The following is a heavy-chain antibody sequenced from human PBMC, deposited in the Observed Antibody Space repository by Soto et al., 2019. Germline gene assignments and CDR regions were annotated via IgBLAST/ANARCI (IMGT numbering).Heavy chain of an antibody. V-gene: IGHV3-23*01. J-gene: IGHJ3*02. CDR2: ISGSGGST. D-gene: IGHD5-12*01. CDR3: AKDGRRWLQLPRDAFDI. Sequence: PGGSLSLSCAASGFTFSSYGMTWFRQAPGKGLEWVSAISGSGGSTYYADSVKGRFTISRDNSKNTLYLQMNSLRAEDTAVYYCAKDGRRWLQLPRDAFDIWGQGTMVTVSS. CDR1: GFTFSSYG.